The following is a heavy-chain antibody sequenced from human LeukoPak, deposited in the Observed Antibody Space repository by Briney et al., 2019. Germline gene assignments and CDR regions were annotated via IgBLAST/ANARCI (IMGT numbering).Heavy chain of an antibody. CDR1: GYTFTSYY. CDR2: INPSGGST. CDR3: ARRRGYCSSTSCYTNYYGMDV. V-gene: IGHV1-46*01. D-gene: IGHD2-2*02. J-gene: IGHJ6*02. Sequence: ASVKVSCKASGYTFTSYYMHWVRQAPGQGLEWMGIINPSGGSTSYAQKFQGRVTMTRDTSTSTVYMELSSLRSEDTAVYYCARRRGYCSSTSCYTNYYGMDVWGQGTTVTVSS.